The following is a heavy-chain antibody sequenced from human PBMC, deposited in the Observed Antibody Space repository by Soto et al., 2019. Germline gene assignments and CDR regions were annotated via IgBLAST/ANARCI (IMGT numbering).Heavy chain of an antibody. J-gene: IGHJ3*02. CDR1: GFTFSSYA. CDR3: ANVDTAITDAFDI. Sequence: GGSLRLSCAASGFTFSSYAMSWVRQAPGKGLEWVSAISGSGGSTYYADSVKGRFTISRDNSKNTLYLQMNSLRAEDTAVYYCANVDTAITDAFDIWGQGTMVTVSS. V-gene: IGHV3-23*01. CDR2: ISGSGGST. D-gene: IGHD5-18*01.